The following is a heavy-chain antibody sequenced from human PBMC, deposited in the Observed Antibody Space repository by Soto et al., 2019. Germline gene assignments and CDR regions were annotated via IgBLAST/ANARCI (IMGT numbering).Heavy chain of an antibody. CDR2: FYYSGTS. Sequence: SETLSLICTVSGGSITGYYWRWIRQPPGKELEWIGHFYYSGTSNYNPSLKSRVTISIDTSKNQFSLRLSSVTAADTAVYYCARVPLTMVRYFDSWGQGTPVTVSP. CDR3: ARVPLTMVRYFDS. CDR1: GGSITGYY. D-gene: IGHD3-10*01. V-gene: IGHV4-59*01. J-gene: IGHJ4*02.